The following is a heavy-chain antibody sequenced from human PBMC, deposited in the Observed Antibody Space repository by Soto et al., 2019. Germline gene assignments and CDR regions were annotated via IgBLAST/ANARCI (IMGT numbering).Heavy chain of an antibody. V-gene: IGHV4-31*11. J-gene: IGHJ5*02. CDR2: IHYSGRT. D-gene: IGHD3-22*01. CDR3: ARYYFDSSGYSNWFDP. CDR1: GGSITSGAYY. Sequence: NPSETLSLTCAVSGGSITSGAYYWTWIRQHPGKGLEWIAYIHYSGRTYYNPSLKSRVTISVDTSNNQFSLKLSSVTAADTAVYYCARYYFDSSGYSNWFDPWGQGTLVTVS.